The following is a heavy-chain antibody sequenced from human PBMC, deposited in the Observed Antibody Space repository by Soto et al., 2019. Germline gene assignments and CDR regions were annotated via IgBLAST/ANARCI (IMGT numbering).Heavy chain of an antibody. Sequence: QVQLVQSGAEVKKPGSSVKVSCKASGGTFSSYAISWVRQAPGQGLEWMGGIIPIFGTANYAQKFQGRVTITGDESTGTAYMELSSLRSGDRAVYYGARDGGGIFGVVIGYGMDVWGQGTTVTVSS. CDR3: ARDGGGIFGVVIGYGMDV. J-gene: IGHJ6*02. CDR1: GGTFSSYA. D-gene: IGHD3-3*01. CDR2: IIPIFGTA. V-gene: IGHV1-69*01.